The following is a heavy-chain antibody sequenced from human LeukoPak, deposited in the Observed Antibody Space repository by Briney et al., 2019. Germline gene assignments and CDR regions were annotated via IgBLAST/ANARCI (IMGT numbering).Heavy chain of an antibody. CDR1: GFTFSSYW. CDR3: TRAQSAGFDY. J-gene: IGHJ4*02. D-gene: IGHD6-13*01. CDR2: IKQDGSEK. Sequence: GGSLRLSCAASGFTFSSYWMSWVRQAPGKGLEWVANIKQDGSEKYYVDSVKGRFTISRDNAKNSLFLQMNSLRVEDTAVYYCTRAQSAGFDYWGQGTLVTVSS. V-gene: IGHV3-7*04.